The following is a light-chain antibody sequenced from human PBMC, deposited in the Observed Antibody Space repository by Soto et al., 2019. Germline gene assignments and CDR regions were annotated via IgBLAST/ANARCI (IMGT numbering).Light chain of an antibody. V-gene: IGKV1-5*01. CDR2: DAS. Sequence: DIQMTQSPSTLSASVGDRVTITCRASQSISSWLAWYQQKPGKAPKLLIYDASSLESGVPSRFSGSGSGTEFTLTISRLQPDDFAAYYCQQYNSYPFDLGPGTKVDIK. CDR3: QQYNSYPFD. J-gene: IGKJ3*01. CDR1: QSISSW.